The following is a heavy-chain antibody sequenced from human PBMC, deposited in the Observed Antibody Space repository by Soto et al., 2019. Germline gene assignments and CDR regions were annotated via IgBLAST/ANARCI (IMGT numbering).Heavy chain of an antibody. J-gene: IGHJ4*02. D-gene: IGHD3-22*01. V-gene: IGHV4-30-4*01. Sequence: QVQLQESGPGLVKPSQTLSLTCTVSGGSISSGDYYWSWIRQPPGKGLEWIGYIYYSGSTYYNPSLKSRVTISVDTSKNQFSLKLSSVTAADTAVYYCARGTPNYYDSSGRSDYWGQGTLVTVSS. CDR1: GGSISSGDYY. CDR2: IYYSGST. CDR3: ARGTPNYYDSSGRSDY.